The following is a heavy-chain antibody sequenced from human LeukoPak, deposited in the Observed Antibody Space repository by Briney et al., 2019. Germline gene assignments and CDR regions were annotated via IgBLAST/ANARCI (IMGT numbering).Heavy chain of an antibody. CDR1: GFTFSNYG. CDR2: ISYDGSSK. Sequence: PGRSLRLSCAASGFTFSNYGMHWVRQAPGKGLEWVAVISYDGSSKYYADSVKGRFTISRDNSKNTLSLQMNSLRAEDTAVYYCATESSSWRFDSWGQGTLVTVSS. D-gene: IGHD6-13*01. V-gene: IGHV3-30*03. CDR3: ATESSSWRFDS. J-gene: IGHJ4*02.